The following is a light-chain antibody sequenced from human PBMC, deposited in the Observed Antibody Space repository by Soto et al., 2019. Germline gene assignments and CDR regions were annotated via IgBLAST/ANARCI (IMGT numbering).Light chain of an antibody. Sequence: QSVLTQPSSASGSPGQSVTISCTGTSSDVGGCKFVSWYQQYPGKAPKLIIYEVSKRPSGVPDRFSGSKSGNTASLTVSGLRAEDEADYYCSSCAGSNNPYVFGTGTQLTVL. J-gene: IGLJ1*01. V-gene: IGLV2-8*01. CDR3: SSCAGSNNPYV. CDR2: EVS. CDR1: SSDVGGCKF.